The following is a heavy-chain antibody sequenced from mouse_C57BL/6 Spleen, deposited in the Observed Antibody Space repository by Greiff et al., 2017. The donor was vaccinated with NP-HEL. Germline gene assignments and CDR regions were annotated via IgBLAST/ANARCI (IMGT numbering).Heavy chain of an antibody. CDR1: GFTFSSYG. V-gene: IGHV5-6*01. CDR3: ARPDTTGYFDV. D-gene: IGHD1-1*01. CDR2: ISSGGSYT. Sequence: EVKLMESGGDLVKPGGSLKLSCAASGFTFSSYGMSWVRQTPDKRLSWVATISSGGSYTYYPDSVKGRFTISRDNAKNTLYLQMSSLKSEDTAMYYCARPDTTGYFDVWGTGTTVTVSS. J-gene: IGHJ1*03.